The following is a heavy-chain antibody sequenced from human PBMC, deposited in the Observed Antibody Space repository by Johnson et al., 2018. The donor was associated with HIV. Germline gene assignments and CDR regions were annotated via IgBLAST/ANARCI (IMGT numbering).Heavy chain of an antibody. CDR1: GFIFSSYA. V-gene: IGHV3-30*04. J-gene: IGHJ3*02. D-gene: IGHD6-13*01. Sequence: QVQLVESGGGVVQPGRSLRLSCAASGFIFSSYAIHWVRQAPGKGLQWVAVLGFAVTNKYYAASLHGRFPISRDHSKNTLYLQMNSLRAEDTAVYFCARWGHIAAAGSSVFDIWGLGTKGFVSS. CDR3: ARWGHIAAAGSSVFDI. CDR2: LGFAVTNK.